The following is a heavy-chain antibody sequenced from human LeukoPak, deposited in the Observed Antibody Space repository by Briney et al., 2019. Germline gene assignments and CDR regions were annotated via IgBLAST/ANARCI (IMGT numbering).Heavy chain of an antibody. D-gene: IGHD3-10*01. V-gene: IGHV4-34*01. CDR2: INHSGST. CDR3: ARVALVPWSRWFDP. CDR1: GGSFSGYC. J-gene: IGHJ5*02. Sequence: KPSETLSLTCAVYGGSFSGYCWSWIRQPPGKGLEWIGEINHSGSTNYNPSLKSRVTISVDTSKNQFSLKLSSVTAADTAVYYCARVALVPWSRWFDPWGQGTLVTVSS.